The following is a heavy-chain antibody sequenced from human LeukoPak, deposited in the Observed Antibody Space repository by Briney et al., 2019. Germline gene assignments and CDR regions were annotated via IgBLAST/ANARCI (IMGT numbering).Heavy chain of an antibody. CDR2: ITHSGST. Sequence: SETLSLTCAVYGGSFSDYYWIWIRRSPGKGLEWIGEITHSGSTNYNPSLKSRVTISVDTSNNQFSLRLSSVTAADTAVYYCARRLYSSGHDAFDIWGQGTMVTVSS. CDR1: GGSFSDYY. J-gene: IGHJ3*02. V-gene: IGHV4-34*01. CDR3: ARRLYSSGHDAFDI. D-gene: IGHD6-19*01.